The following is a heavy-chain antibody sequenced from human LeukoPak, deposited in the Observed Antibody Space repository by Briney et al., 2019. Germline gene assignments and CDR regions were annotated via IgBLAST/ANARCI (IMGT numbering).Heavy chain of an antibody. CDR2: IYYSGST. Sequence: SETLSLTCTVSGGSISSYYWSWIRQPPGKGLEWIGYIYYSGSTNYNPSLKSRVTISVDTSKNQFSLKLSSVTAADTAVYYCASTGGSSSVDWFDPWGQGTLVTVSS. D-gene: IGHD6-6*01. V-gene: IGHV4-59*01. J-gene: IGHJ5*02. CDR3: ASTGGSSSVDWFDP. CDR1: GGSISSYY.